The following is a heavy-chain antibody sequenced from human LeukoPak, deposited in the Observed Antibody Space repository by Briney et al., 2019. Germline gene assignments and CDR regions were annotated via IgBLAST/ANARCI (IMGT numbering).Heavy chain of an antibody. J-gene: IGHJ5*02. CDR3: AREGLSSSYNWFDP. Sequence: PGGSLRLSCAASGFTFSSYEMNWVRQAPGKGLEWASYISSSGSTIYYADSVKGRFTISRDNAKNSLYLQMNSLRAEDTAVYYCAREGLSSSYNWFDPWGQGTLVTVSS. V-gene: IGHV3-48*03. CDR2: ISSSGSTI. CDR1: GFTFSSYE. D-gene: IGHD6-6*01.